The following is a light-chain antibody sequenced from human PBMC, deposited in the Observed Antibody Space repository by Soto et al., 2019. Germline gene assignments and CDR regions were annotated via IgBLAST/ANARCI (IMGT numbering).Light chain of an antibody. V-gene: IGKV3-20*01. CDR3: QQYGSSPPQIA. J-gene: IGKJ3*01. CDR1: QSVSSSY. Sequence: EIVLTQSPGTLSLSPGERATLSCRASQSVSSSYLAWYQQKPGQAPRLLIYGASSRATGIPDRFSGSGSGTDFTLTISRLEPEGFAVYYCQQYGSSPPQIAFGPGTKVDIK. CDR2: GAS.